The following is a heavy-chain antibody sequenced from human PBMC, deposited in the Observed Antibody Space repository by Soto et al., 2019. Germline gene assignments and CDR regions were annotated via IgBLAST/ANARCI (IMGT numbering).Heavy chain of an antibody. D-gene: IGHD6-13*01. V-gene: IGHV6-1*01. CDR2: TYYRSKWYN. CDR3: ARRGIAAAAGAFDI. CDR1: GGSVSSNSAA. J-gene: IGHJ3*02. Sequence: SQTLSLTCAISGGSVSSNSAAWNWIRQSPSRGLEWLGRTYYRSKWYNDYAVSVKSRITINPDTPKNQFSLQLNSVSPEDTAVYYCARRGIAAAAGAFDIWGQGTMVTVSS.